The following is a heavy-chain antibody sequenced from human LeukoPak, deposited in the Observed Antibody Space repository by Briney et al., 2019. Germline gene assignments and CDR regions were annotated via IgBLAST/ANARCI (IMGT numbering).Heavy chain of an antibody. Sequence: GGSLRLSCAASGFTVSSNHMTWVRQAPGKGLEWVSVIYSGGSIYYADSVKGRFTISRDTSKNTLYLQMNTLRAEDTAVYYCAIDKDYGEQLGYWGQGTLVTVSS. CDR1: GFTVSSNH. CDR2: IYSGGSI. V-gene: IGHV3-53*01. D-gene: IGHD4-17*01. CDR3: AIDKDYGEQLGY. J-gene: IGHJ4*02.